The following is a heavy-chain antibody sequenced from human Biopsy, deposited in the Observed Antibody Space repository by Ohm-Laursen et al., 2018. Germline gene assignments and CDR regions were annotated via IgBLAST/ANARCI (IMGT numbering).Heavy chain of an antibody. Sequence: ATVKISCKVSGYAVTEFSMHWVRQAPGKGLEWMGGFAPENGKTIYAQKFQGRVTMTEDTSTDTAYMEPSSLRSDDTAVYYCARDALGGGSYRFFYWGQGSLVTVSS. CDR1: GYAVTEFS. V-gene: IGHV1-24*01. CDR3: ARDALGGGSYRFFY. CDR2: FAPENGKT. D-gene: IGHD1-26*01. J-gene: IGHJ4*02.